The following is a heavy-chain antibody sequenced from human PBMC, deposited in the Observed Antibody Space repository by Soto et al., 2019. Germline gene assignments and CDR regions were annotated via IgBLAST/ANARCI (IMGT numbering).Heavy chain of an antibody. CDR3: ARGGVHNYDGNFDL. Sequence: EVQLVESRGGVVQPGGSLKVSCVASGFTFSPYWMSWVRQAPGKGLEWVASIKQDGSEKYYVESVKGRFSISRDNAENSLYLRMNSLRVEDTAIYYCARGGVHNYDGNFDLWGQGSLVTVSS. CDR1: GFTFSPYW. D-gene: IGHD4-4*01. V-gene: IGHV3-7*03. J-gene: IGHJ4*02. CDR2: IKQDGSEK.